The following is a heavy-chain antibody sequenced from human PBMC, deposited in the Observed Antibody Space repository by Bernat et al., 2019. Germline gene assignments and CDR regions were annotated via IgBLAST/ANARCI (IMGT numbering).Heavy chain of an antibody. CDR1: GFTFDDYG. CDR2: INLNGGST. D-gene: IGHD4-17*01. J-gene: IGHJ3*02. Sequence: EVQLVESGGGVVRPGGSLRLSCAASGFTFDDYGMSWVRQAPGKGLEWVSGINLNGGSTGYEDSVKGRFTISRDNDKNSLYLQMNSKRPEDTDLYDYDRRTVTTSGSGDDIWGQGTLVTVSS. V-gene: IGHV3-20*01. CDR3: DRRTVTTSGSGDDI.